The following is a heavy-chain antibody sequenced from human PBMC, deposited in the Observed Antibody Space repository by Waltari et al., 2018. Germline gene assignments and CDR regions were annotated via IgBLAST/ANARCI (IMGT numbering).Heavy chain of an antibody. CDR3: ARDRRYCSGGSCPTDYFDY. CDR2: IYYSGST. V-gene: IGHV4-30-4*08. CDR1: GGPISSGDYY. Sequence: QVQLQESGPGLVKPSQTLSLTCTVSGGPISSGDYYWSWIRQPPGKGLEWIGYIYYSGSTYYNPSLKSRVTISVDTSKNQFSLKLSSVTAADTAVYYCARDRRYCSGGSCPTDYFDYWGQGTLVTVSS. J-gene: IGHJ4*02. D-gene: IGHD2-15*01.